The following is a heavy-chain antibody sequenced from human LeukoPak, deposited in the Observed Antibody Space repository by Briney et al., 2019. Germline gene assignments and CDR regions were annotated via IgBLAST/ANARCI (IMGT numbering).Heavy chain of an antibody. CDR3: ARDVVVVAQDYFDY. Sequence: TTSETLSLTRTVSGYSISSGYYWGWIRQPPGKGLEWIGSIYHSGSTYYNPSLKSRVTISVDTSKNQFSLKLSSVTAADTAVYYCARDVVVVAQDYFDYWGQGTLVTVSS. CDR1: GYSISSGYY. V-gene: IGHV4-38-2*02. CDR2: IYHSGST. D-gene: IGHD2-15*01. J-gene: IGHJ4*02.